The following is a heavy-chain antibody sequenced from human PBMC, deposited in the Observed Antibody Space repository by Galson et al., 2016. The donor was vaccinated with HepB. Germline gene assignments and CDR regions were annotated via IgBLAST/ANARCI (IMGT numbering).Heavy chain of an antibody. D-gene: IGHD2-15*01. CDR3: ARDPGRYCSGGFCYSNPDYNGMDV. V-gene: IGHV3-21*01. CDR2: ITSRSNYR. J-gene: IGHJ6*02. CDR1: RFTFSSYS. Sequence: SLRLSCAASRFTFSSYSMNWVRQAPGKGLEWISSITSRSNYRYYADSAKGRFTISRDNTKHSLYLQMNRLRAEDTALYYCARDPGRYCSGGFCYSNPDYNGMDVWGQGTTVFVSS.